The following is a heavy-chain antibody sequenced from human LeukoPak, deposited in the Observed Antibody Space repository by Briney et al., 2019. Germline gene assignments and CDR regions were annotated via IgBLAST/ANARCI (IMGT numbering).Heavy chain of an antibody. CDR3: AREGPYSSSFDY. D-gene: IGHD6-13*01. Sequence: SVKVSCKASGGTFSSYAISWVRQAPGQGLEWMGGIIPIFGTANYAQEFQGRVTITADESTSTAYMELSSLRSEDTAVYYCAREGPYSSSFDYWGQGTLVTVSS. CDR2: IIPIFGTA. J-gene: IGHJ4*02. CDR1: GGTFSSYA. V-gene: IGHV1-69*13.